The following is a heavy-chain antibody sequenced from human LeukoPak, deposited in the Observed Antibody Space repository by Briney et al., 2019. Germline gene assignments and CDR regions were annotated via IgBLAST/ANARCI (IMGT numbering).Heavy chain of an antibody. J-gene: IGHJ6*02. CDR2: IYYSGST. CDR3: ARLSLRVDIVATRYYYYYGMDV. Sequence: SETLSLTCTVSGGSISSYYWSWIRQPPGKGLEWIGYIYYSGSTNYNPSLKSRVTISVDTSKNQFSLKLSSVTAADTAVYYCARLSLRVDIVATRYYYYYGMDVWGQGTTVNVSS. V-gene: IGHV4-59*08. CDR1: GGSISSYY. D-gene: IGHD5-12*01.